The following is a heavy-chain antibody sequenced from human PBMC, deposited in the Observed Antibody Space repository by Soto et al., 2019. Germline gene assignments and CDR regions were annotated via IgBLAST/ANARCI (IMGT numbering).Heavy chain of an antibody. CDR3: ARHLTYCSAGSCYSDFPYYGMDV. CDR1: GGSISSSGYY. D-gene: IGHD2-15*01. Sequence: SATLSLTCTVSGGSISSSGYYWGWIRQPPGKGLEWIGSIFYSGSTYYNPSLKSRVTISVDTSKNQFSLKLSSVTAADTAVYYCARHLTYCSAGSCYSDFPYYGMDVWGQGTTVT. V-gene: IGHV4-39*01. J-gene: IGHJ6*02. CDR2: IFYSGST.